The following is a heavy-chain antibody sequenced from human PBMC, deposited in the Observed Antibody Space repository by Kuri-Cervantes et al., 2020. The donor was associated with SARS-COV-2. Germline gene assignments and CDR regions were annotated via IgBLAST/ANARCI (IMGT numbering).Heavy chain of an antibody. D-gene: IGHD4-11*01. J-gene: IGHJ6*02. V-gene: IGHV3-66*01. Sequence: GGSLRLSCAASGFTFSSYAMSWVRQAPGKGLEWVSVIYSGGSTYYADSVKGRFTISRDNSKNTLYLQMNSLRAEDTAVYYCARGGSNYHGMDVWGQGTTVTVSS. CDR2: IYSGGST. CDR3: ARGGSNYHGMDV. CDR1: GFTFSSYA.